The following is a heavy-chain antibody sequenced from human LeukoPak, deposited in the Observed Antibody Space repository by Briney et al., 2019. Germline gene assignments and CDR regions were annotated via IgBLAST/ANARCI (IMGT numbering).Heavy chain of an antibody. CDR2: ISYDGSNK. CDR3: AKADTAGPYFDY. Sequence: GASLRLSCAASGFTFSSYGMHWVRQAPGKGLEWVAVISYDGSNKYYADSVKGRFTISRDNSKNTLYLQMNSLRAEDTAVYYCAKADTAGPYFDYWGQGTLVTVSS. CDR1: GFTFSSYG. D-gene: IGHD5-18*01. J-gene: IGHJ4*02. V-gene: IGHV3-30*18.